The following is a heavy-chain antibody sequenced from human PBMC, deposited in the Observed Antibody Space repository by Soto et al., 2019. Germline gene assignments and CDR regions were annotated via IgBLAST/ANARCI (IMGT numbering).Heavy chain of an antibody. Sequence: KPSESLSLTCIVAGGLNSDYFCNWIRQPAGKGLEWIGRIDNSGSTNYNPSLKSRITMSADTSRNQFSLKLNSVTAADTAVYYCARGGQDFWSGPFDYWGQGALVTVSS. CDR2: IDNSGST. V-gene: IGHV4-4*07. CDR3: ARGGQDFWSGPFDY. D-gene: IGHD3-3*01. J-gene: IGHJ4*02. CDR1: GGLNSDYF.